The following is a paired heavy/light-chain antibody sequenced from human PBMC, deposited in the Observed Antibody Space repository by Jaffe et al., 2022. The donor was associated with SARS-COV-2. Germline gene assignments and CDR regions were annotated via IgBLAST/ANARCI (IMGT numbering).Heavy chain of an antibody. CDR1: GFTFSSYA. D-gene: IGHD5-18*01. V-gene: IGHV3-23*01. CDR3: AKQIGDMVTHPFDF. Sequence: EVQLLESGGGLVQPGGSLRLSCAASGFTFSSYAMSWVRQAPGKGLEWVSAISGSGGSTYYADSVKGRFTISRDNSKDTLYLQMNSLRGEDTAVYYCAKQIGDMVTHPFDFWGQGTLVTVSS. J-gene: IGHJ4*02. CDR2: ISGSGGST.
Light chain of an antibody. J-gene: IGKJ4*01. CDR2: TAS. CDR3: QQSYSVPLT. Sequence: DIQMTQSPSSLSASVGYRVTITCRASQSIYRYLNWYQQKPGKAPKLLIYTASTLHSGVPSRFSGTGSGTDFTLTISSLRPEDFATYYCQQSYSVPLTFGGGTKVEIK. CDR1: QSIYRY. V-gene: IGKV1-39*01.